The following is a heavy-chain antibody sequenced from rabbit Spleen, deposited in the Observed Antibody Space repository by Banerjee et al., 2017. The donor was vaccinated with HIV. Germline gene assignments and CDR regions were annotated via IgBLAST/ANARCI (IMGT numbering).Heavy chain of an antibody. CDR2: IYAGSSGNT. D-gene: IGHD4-1*01. V-gene: IGHV1S40*01. Sequence: QQVVESGGGLVKPGASLTLTCKASGFSFNSGYDMCWVRQAPGKGLEWIACIYAGSSGNTYSAIWAKGRFTISKTSSTTVTLQMTSLTAADTAKYFCARDLAGVIGWNFYLWGQGTLVTVS. CDR3: ARDLAGVIGWNFYL. J-gene: IGHJ4*01. CDR1: GFSFNSGYD.